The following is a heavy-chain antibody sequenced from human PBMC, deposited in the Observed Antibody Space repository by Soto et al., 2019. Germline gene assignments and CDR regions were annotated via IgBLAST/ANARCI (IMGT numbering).Heavy chain of an antibody. CDR2: IKSKTDGGTT. D-gene: IGHD2-15*01. CDR3: TTGMSDIVVVVAESNYYYYYGMDV. CDR1: GFTFSNAW. V-gene: IGHV3-15*07. J-gene: IGHJ6*02. Sequence: PGGSLSLSCAASGFTFSNAWMNWVRQAPGKGLEWVGRIKSKTDGGTTDYAAPVKGRFTISRDDSKNTLYLQMNSLKTEDTAVYYCTTGMSDIVVVVAESNYYYYYGMDVWGQGTTVTVSS.